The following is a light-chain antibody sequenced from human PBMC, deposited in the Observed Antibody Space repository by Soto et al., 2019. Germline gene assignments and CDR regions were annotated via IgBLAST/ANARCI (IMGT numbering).Light chain of an antibody. CDR2: AAS. V-gene: IGKV1-8*01. J-gene: IGKJ1*01. Sequence: IPMTQAPSSFSSSTGDRVTVTCRASQGISSYLAWYQQRPGKAPKLLIYAASTLQSGVPSRFSGSGSGTEFTLTISSLQPDDFATYSCQQYNSYSWTFGQGTKVDIK. CDR3: QQYNSYSWT. CDR1: QGISSY.